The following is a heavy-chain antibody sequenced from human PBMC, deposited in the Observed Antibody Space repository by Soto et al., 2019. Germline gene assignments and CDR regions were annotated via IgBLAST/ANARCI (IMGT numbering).Heavy chain of an antibody. J-gene: IGHJ4*02. CDR3: ARVPNPYYCDY. CDR1: GYTFTSYA. V-gene: IGHV1-3*01. Sequence: QVKLVQSGAEVKKPGASVKVSCKASGYTFTSYAMHWVRQAPGQRLEWMGWINAGNGNTKYSQKFQGRVTITRDTSASTAYMELSSMRSEDTAVYYCARVPNPYYCDYWGQGTLVTVSS. CDR2: INAGNGNT.